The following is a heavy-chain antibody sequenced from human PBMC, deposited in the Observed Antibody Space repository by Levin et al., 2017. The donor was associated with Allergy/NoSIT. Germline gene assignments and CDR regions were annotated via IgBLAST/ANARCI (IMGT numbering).Heavy chain of an antibody. CDR2: IIPIFGTA. V-gene: IGHV1-69*13. Sequence: ASVKVSCKASGGTFSSYAISWVRQAPGQGLEWMGGIIPIFGTANYAQKFQGRVTITADESTSTAYMELSSLRSEDTAVYYCASPERSKYYYDSRGTFDRWGRGTLVAVSA. D-gene: IGHD3-22*01. J-gene: IGHJ2*01. CDR1: GGTFSSYA. CDR3: ASPERSKYYYDSRGTFDR.